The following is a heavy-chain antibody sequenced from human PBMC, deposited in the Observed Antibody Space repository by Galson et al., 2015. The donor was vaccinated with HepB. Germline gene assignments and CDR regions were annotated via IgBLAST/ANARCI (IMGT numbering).Heavy chain of an antibody. CDR1: GFTFSNAW. V-gene: IGHV3-15*07. CDR2: IKSKTDGGTT. CDR3: TTDPAVATIRYYYCYGMDV. Sequence: SLRLSCAASGFTFSNAWMNWVRQAPGKGLEWVGRIKSKTDGGTTDYAAPVKGRFTISRDDSKNTLYLQMNSLKTEDTAVYYCTTDPAVATIRYYYCYGMDVWGQGTTVTVSS. D-gene: IGHD5-12*01. J-gene: IGHJ6*02.